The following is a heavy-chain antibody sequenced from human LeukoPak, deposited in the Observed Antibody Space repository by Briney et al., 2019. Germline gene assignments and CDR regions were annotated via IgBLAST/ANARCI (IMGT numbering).Heavy chain of an antibody. D-gene: IGHD5-12*01. J-gene: IGHJ4*02. V-gene: IGHV3-23*01. CDR3: AKVGGIVAKTADHFDY. CDR1: GFTFSSYA. CDR2: ISGSGGST. Sequence: QTGGSLRLSCAASGFTFSSYAMSWVRQAPGKGLEWVSAISGSGGSTYYADSVKGRFTISRDNSKNTLYLQMNSLRAEDTAVYYCAKVGGIVAKTADHFDYCGQGTLVTVSS.